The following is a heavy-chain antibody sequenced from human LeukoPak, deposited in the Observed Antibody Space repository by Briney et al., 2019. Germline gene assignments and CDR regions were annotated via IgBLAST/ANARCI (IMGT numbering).Heavy chain of an antibody. D-gene: IGHD1-1*01. CDR2: ISSDSSYT. Sequence: PGGSLRLSCAASGFTFSDYYMSWIRQAPGKGLEWVSDISSDSSYTNYADSVKGRFIISRDNAKNSLYLQMNSLRAEDTAVYYCARTGTTYNNWFDPWGQGTLVTVSS. CDR1: GFTFSDYY. V-gene: IGHV3-11*03. J-gene: IGHJ5*02. CDR3: ARTGTTYNNWFDP.